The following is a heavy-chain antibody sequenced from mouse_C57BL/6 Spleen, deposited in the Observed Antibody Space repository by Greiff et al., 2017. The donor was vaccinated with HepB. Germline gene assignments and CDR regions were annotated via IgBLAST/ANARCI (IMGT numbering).Heavy chain of an antibody. CDR1: GYTFTSYW. CDR3: ARRGGDPHYAMDY. CDR2: IHPNSGST. V-gene: IGHV1-64*01. D-gene: IGHD1-1*02. J-gene: IGHJ4*01. Sequence: QVQLQQPGAELVKPGASVKLSCKASGYTFTSYWMHWVKQRPGQGLEWIGMIHPNSGSTNYNEKFKSKATLTVDKSSSTAYMQLSSLTSEDSAVYYCARRGGDPHYAMDYWGQGTSVTVSS.